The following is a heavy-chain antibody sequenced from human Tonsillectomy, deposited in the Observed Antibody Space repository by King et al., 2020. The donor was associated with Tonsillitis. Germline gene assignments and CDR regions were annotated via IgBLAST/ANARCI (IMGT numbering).Heavy chain of an antibody. D-gene: IGHD3-22*01. V-gene: IGHV1-69*04. CDR2: IIPILGIA. CDR1: GGTFSSYA. Sequence: QLVQSGAEVKKPGSSVKVSCKASGGTFSSYAISWVRQAPGQGLEWMGRIIPILGIANYAQKFQGRVTITADKSTSTAYMELSSLRSEDTAVYYCARDGGYDSSGYYGYRGQGTLVTVSS. J-gene: IGHJ4*02. CDR3: ARDGGYDSSGYYGY.